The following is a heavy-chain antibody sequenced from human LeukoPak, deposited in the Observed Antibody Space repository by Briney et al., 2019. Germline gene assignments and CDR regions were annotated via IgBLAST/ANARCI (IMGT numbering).Heavy chain of an antibody. CDR2: ISWNSGSI. D-gene: IGHD4-17*01. CDR1: GFTFDDYA. V-gene: IGHV3-9*01. Sequence: GRSLRLSCAASGFTFDDYAMYWVRQAPGKGLEWVSGISWNSGSIGYADSVKGRFTISRDNAKNSLYLQMNSLRAEDTALYYCAKSSMYGDYVAFDYWGQGTLVTVSS. CDR3: AKSSMYGDYVAFDY. J-gene: IGHJ4*02.